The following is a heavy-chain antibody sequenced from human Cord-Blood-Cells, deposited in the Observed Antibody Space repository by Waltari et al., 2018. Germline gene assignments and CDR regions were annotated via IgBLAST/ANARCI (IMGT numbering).Heavy chain of an antibody. CDR1: GYSFPSYW. CDR2: IYPGDSDT. CDR3: AKTYYYDSSGYYPYFDY. V-gene: IGHV5-51*01. Sequence: EVQLVQSGAEVKKPGEYQKIPCKGSGYSFPSYWNGWERQMPGKGLEWMGIIYPGDSDTRYSPSFQGQVTISADKSISTAYLQWSSLKASDTAMYYCAKTYYYDSSGYYPYFDYWGQGTLVTVSS. D-gene: IGHD3-22*01. J-gene: IGHJ4*02.